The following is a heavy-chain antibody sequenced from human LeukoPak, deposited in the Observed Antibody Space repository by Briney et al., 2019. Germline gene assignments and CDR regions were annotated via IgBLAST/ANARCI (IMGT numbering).Heavy chain of an antibody. V-gene: IGHV3-73*01. CDR2: IRSKANSYAT. CDR3: TRQGDSVDY. J-gene: IGHJ4*02. CDR1: GFTFSGSA. D-gene: IGHD3-22*01. Sequence: PGGSLRLSCAASGFTFSGSAMHWVRQASGKGLEWVGRIRSKANSYATAYAASVKGRFTISRDDSKNTAYLQMNSLKTEDTAVYYCTRQGDSVDYCGQGTLVTVSS.